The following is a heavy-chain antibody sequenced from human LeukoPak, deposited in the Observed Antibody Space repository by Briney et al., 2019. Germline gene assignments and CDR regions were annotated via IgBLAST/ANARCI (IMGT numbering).Heavy chain of an antibody. CDR3: ARGGGHCTNGVCPPWFES. CDR1: GGSFSNYY. D-gene: IGHD2-8*01. J-gene: IGHJ5*01. CDR2: INHSGST. V-gene: IGHV4-34*01. Sequence: SETLSLTCAVYGGSFSNYYWSWIRQPPGKGLEWIGEINHSGSTNYNPSLKSRVTISVDTSKNQFSLKLNSVTAADTAVYYCARGGGHCTNGVCPPWFESWGQGMLVTVSS.